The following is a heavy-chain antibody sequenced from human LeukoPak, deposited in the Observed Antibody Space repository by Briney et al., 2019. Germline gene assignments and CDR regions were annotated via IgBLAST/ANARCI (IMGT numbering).Heavy chain of an antibody. Sequence: GGSLRLSCAASGFTVSSNYMSWVHQAPGKGLEWVSVIYSGGSTYYSDSVKGRFTISRDKSKNTLYLQMNSLRAEDTAVYYCARAVRWLQFHYWGQGTLVTVSS. CDR3: ARAVRWLQFHY. J-gene: IGHJ4*02. CDR2: IYSGGST. CDR1: GFTVSSNY. V-gene: IGHV3-53*01. D-gene: IGHD5-24*01.